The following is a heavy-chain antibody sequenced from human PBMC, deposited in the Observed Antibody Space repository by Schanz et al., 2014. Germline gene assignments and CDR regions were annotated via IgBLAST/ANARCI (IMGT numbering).Heavy chain of an antibody. CDR3: AKGMGYCSGGTCYDYYYYGLDV. V-gene: IGHV3-23*01. Sequence: DVQLLESGGGLVQPGGSLRLSCAASGFTFNSYAMTWVRQAPGKGLEWVSSSSHSGGSKYYADSVKGRFTISRDNSENTLYRQMNSLSADDTAVCYCAKGMGYCSGGTCYDYYYYGLDVWGQGTTVTVSS. D-gene: IGHD2-15*01. CDR1: GFTFNSYA. J-gene: IGHJ6*02. CDR2: SSHSGGSK.